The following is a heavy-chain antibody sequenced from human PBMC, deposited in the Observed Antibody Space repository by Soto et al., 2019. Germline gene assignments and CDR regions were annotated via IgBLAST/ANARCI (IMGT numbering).Heavy chain of an antibody. D-gene: IGHD2-15*01. V-gene: IGHV1-69*13. J-gene: IGHJ6*02. CDR2: IIPIFGTA. Sequence: VKVSCKASGGTFSSYAISWVRQAPGQGLEWMGGIIPIFGTANYAQKFQGRVTITADESTSTAYMELSSLRSEDTAVYYCARDKLLTYYYYYGMDVWGQGTTVTVSS. CDR3: ARDKLLTYYYYYGMDV. CDR1: GGTFSSYA.